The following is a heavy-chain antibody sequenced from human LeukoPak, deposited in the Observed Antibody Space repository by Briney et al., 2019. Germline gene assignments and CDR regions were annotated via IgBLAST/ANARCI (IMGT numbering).Heavy chain of an antibody. J-gene: IGHJ6*03. CDR3: ARAEQLVPPYYSYYYYMDV. CDR1: GYTFTSYD. D-gene: IGHD6-6*01. CDR2: MNPNSGNT. Sequence: ASVKVSCKASGYTFTSYDINWVRQATGQGLEWMGWMNPNSGNTGYAQKFQGRVTMTRNTSISTAYMELSSLRSEDTAVCYCARAEQLVPPYYSYYYYMDVWGKGTTVTVSS. V-gene: IGHV1-8*01.